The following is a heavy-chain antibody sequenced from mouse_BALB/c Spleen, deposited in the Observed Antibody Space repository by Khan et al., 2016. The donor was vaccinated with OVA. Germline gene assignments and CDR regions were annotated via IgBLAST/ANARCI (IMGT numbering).Heavy chain of an antibody. CDR1: GFSLTNYG. CDR3: ARQPYYHYYIMDY. D-gene: IGHD1-1*02. V-gene: IGHV2-6-1*01. CDR2: IWSDGST. J-gene: IGHJ4*01. Sequence: QVQLKQSGPGLVAPSQSLSITCTISGFSLTNYGVHWVRQPPEKGLEWLVVIWSDGSTTNNSVLKSRLSVSKDNSKTQVFLKMNSLQTDDTAMYYCARQPYYHYYIMDYWGQGTSVTVSS.